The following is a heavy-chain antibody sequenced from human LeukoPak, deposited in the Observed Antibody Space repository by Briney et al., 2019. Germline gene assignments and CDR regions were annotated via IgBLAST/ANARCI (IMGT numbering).Heavy chain of an antibody. CDR3: ARRTVTRDWYFDL. Sequence: KPGGSLRLSCAASGFTFSDYYMSWIRQAPGKGLEWVSYISSSGTTIYYAGSVKGRFTISRDNAKNSLYLQMNSLRAEDTAVYYCARRTVTRDWYFDLWGRGTLVTVSS. CDR2: ISSSGTTI. CDR1: GFTFSDYY. V-gene: IGHV3-11*01. J-gene: IGHJ2*01. D-gene: IGHD4-17*01.